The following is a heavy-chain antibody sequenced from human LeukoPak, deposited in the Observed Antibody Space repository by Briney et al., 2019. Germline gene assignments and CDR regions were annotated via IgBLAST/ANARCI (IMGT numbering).Heavy chain of an antibody. CDR3: ARDGRTWATGSY. D-gene: IGHD1-14*01. J-gene: IGHJ4*02. CDR2: IKQDGSET. CDR1: GFTFSGFW. V-gene: IGHV3-7*01. Sequence: GGSLRHSCAASGFTFSGFWMSWVRQAPGKGLEWVANIKQDGSETYYVDSVKGRFTISRDNGKNSVYLQMNSLRAEDTAVYYCARDGRTWATGSYWGQGTLVTVSS.